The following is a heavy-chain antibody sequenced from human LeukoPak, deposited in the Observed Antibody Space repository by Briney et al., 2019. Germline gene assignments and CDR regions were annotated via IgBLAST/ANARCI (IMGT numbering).Heavy chain of an antibody. Sequence: WASVKVSCKASGYTFSNYGISWVRQAPGQGLEWMGWISVYNGNTNYAQKLQGRVTMTTDTSTSTAYMELRSLRSDDTAVYYCARGVAAPYLNWFDPWGQGTLVTVSS. CDR3: ARGVAAPYLNWFDP. CDR1: GYTFSNYG. V-gene: IGHV1-18*01. D-gene: IGHD6-13*01. CDR2: ISVYNGNT. J-gene: IGHJ5*02.